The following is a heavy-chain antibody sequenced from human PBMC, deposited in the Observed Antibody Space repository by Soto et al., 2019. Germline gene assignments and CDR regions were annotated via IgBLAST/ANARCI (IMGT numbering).Heavy chain of an antibody. J-gene: IGHJ4*02. CDR3: ARMWSGYISH. D-gene: IGHD6-25*01. CDR1: GGSFSGYY. CDR2: INHSGST. V-gene: IGHV4-34*01. Sequence: QVQLQQWGAGLLKPSETLSLTCAVYGGSFSGYYWSWIRQPPGKGLEWIGEINHSGSTNHNPSLKSRVTISVDTSKNQFSLKLSSVTAADTAVYYCARMWSGYISHWGQGTLVTVSS.